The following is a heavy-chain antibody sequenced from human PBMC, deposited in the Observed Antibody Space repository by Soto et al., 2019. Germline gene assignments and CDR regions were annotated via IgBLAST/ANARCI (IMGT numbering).Heavy chain of an antibody. CDR1: GFTFDTYA. Sequence: EVQLVESGGGLVQPGGSLRLSCVASGFTFDTYALDWVRQAPGKGLEWVSYINTGGTIYYADSVKGRFTISRDNAKNSLYLQMNSLRDEDTAVYYCGRDGRRGYDMDVWGQGTTVTVSS. CDR2: INTGGTI. V-gene: IGHV3-48*02. D-gene: IGHD3-10*01. CDR3: GRDGRRGYDMDV. J-gene: IGHJ6*02.